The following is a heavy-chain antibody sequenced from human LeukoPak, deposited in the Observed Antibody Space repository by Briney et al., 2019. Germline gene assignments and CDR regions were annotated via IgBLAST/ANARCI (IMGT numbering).Heavy chain of an antibody. CDR3: AKDMYDILTGYDIGRDNWFDP. CDR1: GFTFSSYD. Sequence: PGGSLRLSCAASGFTFSSYDIHWVRQAPGKGLEWVAFIRYDGSNKYYADSVKGRFTISRDNFKNTLYLQMNSLRAEDTAVYYCAKDMYDILTGYDIGRDNWFDPWGQGTLVSVSS. CDR2: IRYDGSNK. D-gene: IGHD3-9*01. J-gene: IGHJ5*02. V-gene: IGHV3-30*02.